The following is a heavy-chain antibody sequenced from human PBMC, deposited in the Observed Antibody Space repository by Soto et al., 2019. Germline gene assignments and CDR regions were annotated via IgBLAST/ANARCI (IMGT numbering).Heavy chain of an antibody. CDR3: ARGKDMVRGVIINVDYYYYGMDV. J-gene: IGHJ6*02. CDR2: IYYSGST. CDR1: GGSISSSSYY. D-gene: IGHD3-10*01. V-gene: IGHV4-39*01. Sequence: SETLSLTCTVSGGSISSSSYYWGWIRQPPGKGLEWIGSIYYSGSTYYNPSLKSRVTISVDTSKNQFSLKLSSVTAADTAVYYCARGKDMVRGVIINVDYYYYGMDVWGQGTTVTVSS.